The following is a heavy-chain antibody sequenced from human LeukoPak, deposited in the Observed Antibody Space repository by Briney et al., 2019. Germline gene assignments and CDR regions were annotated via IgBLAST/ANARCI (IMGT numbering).Heavy chain of an antibody. V-gene: IGHV1-69*05. J-gene: IGHJ4*02. CDR1: GGTFSSYA. CDR2: IIPIFGTA. CDR3: ARGRVRDTIFGVDPKYYFDY. D-gene: IGHD3-3*01. Sequence: SVKVSCKASGGTFSSYAISWVRQAPGQGLEWMGGIIPIFGTANYAQQFQGRVTITTDESTSTAYMELSSLRSEDTAVYYCARGRVRDTIFGVDPKYYFDYWGQGTLVTVSS.